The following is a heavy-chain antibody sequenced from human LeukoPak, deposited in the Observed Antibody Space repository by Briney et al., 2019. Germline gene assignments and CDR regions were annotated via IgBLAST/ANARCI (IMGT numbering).Heavy chain of an antibody. CDR3: ARGGGTVTRYYYYGMDV. CDR1: GYTFTSYD. D-gene: IGHD4-17*01. CDR2: MNPNSGNT. Sequence: ASVKVSCKASGYTFTSYDINWVRQSTGQGLEWMGWMNPNSGNTGYAQKFQGRVTMTRNTSISTAYMELSSLRSEDTAVYYCARGGGTVTRYYYYGMDVWGQGTTVTVSS. V-gene: IGHV1-8*01. J-gene: IGHJ6*02.